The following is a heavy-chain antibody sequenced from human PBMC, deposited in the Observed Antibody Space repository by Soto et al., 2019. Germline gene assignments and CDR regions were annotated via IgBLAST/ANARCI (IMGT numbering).Heavy chain of an antibody. J-gene: IGHJ4*02. CDR2: IGAKGDAT. D-gene: IGHD2-21*02. V-gene: IGHV3-64D*06. Sequence: PGGSLRLSCSASGFTFQNYVIHWVRQAPGKGLEYVSAIGAKGDATYADSVKGRFSISRDNSKNSLFLQMTNVTFEDTATYFCVTVDWYSVDCWGQGALVTVSS. CDR3: VTVDWYSVDC. CDR1: GFTFQNYV.